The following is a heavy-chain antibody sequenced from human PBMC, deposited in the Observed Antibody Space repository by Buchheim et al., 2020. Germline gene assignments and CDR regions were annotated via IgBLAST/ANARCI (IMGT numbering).Heavy chain of an antibody. CDR2: ISTRANNI. CDR1: GFTFDDYY. J-gene: IGHJ6*02. Sequence: QVQLVESGGGLVKAGGSLRLSCAASGFTFDDYYMTWIRQAPGKGLEWVSHISTRANNIKYADSVKGRFTTSRDNAKKSLYLQMNSLRADDTAVYYCARFFYYGSGTYYNPYSYNGMDVWGQGTT. CDR3: ARFFYYGSGTYYNPYSYNGMDV. D-gene: IGHD3-10*01. V-gene: IGHV3-11*01.